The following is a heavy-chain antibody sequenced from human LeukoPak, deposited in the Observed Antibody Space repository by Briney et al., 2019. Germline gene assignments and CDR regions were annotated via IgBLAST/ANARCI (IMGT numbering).Heavy chain of an antibody. V-gene: IGHV1-8*01. J-gene: IGHJ6*02. CDR1: GYTFTSYD. D-gene: IGHD3-22*01. CDR3: ARTKTLSYYDSSGNAGMDV. CDR2: MNPNSGNT. Sequence: GASVKVSCKASGYTFTSYDINWVRQATGQGLEWMGWMNPNSGNTGYAPKFQGRLTMTRNNTTSTAYMELSSLRSEDTAVYYCARTKTLSYYDSSGNAGMDVWGQGTTVTVSS.